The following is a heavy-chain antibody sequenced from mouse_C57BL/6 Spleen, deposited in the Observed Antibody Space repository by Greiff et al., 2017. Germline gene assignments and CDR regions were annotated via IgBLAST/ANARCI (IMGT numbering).Heavy chain of an antibody. D-gene: IGHD4-1*01. J-gene: IGHJ3*01. CDR1: GFTFTDYY. CDR2: IRNKANGYTT. V-gene: IGHV7-3*01. CDR3: ARARPGTGFAY. Sequence: DVQLVESGGGLVQPGGSLSLSCAASGFTFTDYYMSWVRQPPGKALEWLGFIRNKANGYTTEYSASVKGRFTISRDNSQSILYLQMNALRAEDSATYYCARARPGTGFAYWGQGTLVTVSA.